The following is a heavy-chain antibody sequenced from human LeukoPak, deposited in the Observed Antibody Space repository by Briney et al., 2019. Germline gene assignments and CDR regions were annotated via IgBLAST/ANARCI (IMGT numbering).Heavy chain of an antibody. J-gene: IGHJ6*03. CDR2: ISSSSSTI. CDR3: ARLPVVPAAIIYYYYYYYMDV. CDR1: GFTFSSYS. V-gene: IGHV3-48*01. Sequence: PGGTLRLSCSAFGFTFSSYSMNWVRQAPGKGLEWVPYISSSSSTIYYADSVKGRFTISRDNAKNSLYLQMNSLRAEDTAVYYCARLPVVPAAIIYYYYYYYMDVWGKGTTVTVSS. D-gene: IGHD2-2*01.